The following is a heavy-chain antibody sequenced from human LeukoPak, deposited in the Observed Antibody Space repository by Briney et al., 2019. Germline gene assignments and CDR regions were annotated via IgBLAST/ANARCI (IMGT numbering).Heavy chain of an antibody. Sequence: PSETLSLTCTVSGGSISSSAYSWGWIRQPPGKGLEWIGNIYHSGNIYYNASLKSRVAIFVDTSKNQFPLKLNSVTATDTAVYHCARQYGAGYSSTWYFDYWGQGTLVTVSS. CDR1: GGSISSSAYS. V-gene: IGHV4-39*01. D-gene: IGHD2-2*01. CDR2: IYHSGNI. J-gene: IGHJ4*02. CDR3: ARQYGAGYSSTWYFDY.